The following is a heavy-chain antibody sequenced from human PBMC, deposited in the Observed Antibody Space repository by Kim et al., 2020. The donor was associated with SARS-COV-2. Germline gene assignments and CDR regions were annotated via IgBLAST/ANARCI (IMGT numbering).Heavy chain of an antibody. CDR2: ISWNSGSI. Sequence: GGSLRLSCAASGFSFSNYAMNWVRQAPGKGLEWVSGISWNSGSIGYADSVKGRFTISRDNAKNILYLQINSLRVEDTAFYYCATQGNARDYSFDYSG. V-gene: IGHV3-9*01. D-gene: IGHD2-15*01. CDR1: GFSFSNYA. J-gene: IGHJ4*01. CDR3: ATQGNARDYSFDY.